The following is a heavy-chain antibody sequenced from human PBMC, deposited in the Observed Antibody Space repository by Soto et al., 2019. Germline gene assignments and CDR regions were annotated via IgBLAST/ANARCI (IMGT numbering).Heavy chain of an antibody. Sequence: QVQLVESGGGLVKPGGSLRLSCAASGFTFSDYYMIWIRQAPGRGLEWFSYISSSGSTIYYADSVKGRFTIPRDKAKNSLYLQMNSLRAEDTAVYYCARSPAEYSSCWYYYYYYMDVWGKETTVTVSS. CDR2: ISSSGSTI. D-gene: IGHD6-13*01. CDR1: GFTFSDYY. V-gene: IGHV3-11*01. J-gene: IGHJ6*03. CDR3: ARSPAEYSSCWYYYYYYMDV.